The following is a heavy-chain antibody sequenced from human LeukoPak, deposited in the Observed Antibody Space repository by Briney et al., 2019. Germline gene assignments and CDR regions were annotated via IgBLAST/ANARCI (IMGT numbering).Heavy chain of an antibody. Sequence: ASVKVSCKASGYTFTGYYMHWVRQAPGQGLEWMGWINPNSGGTNYAQKFQGRVTMTRDTSISTAYMELSRLRSDDTAVYYCARLHYDFWSGDFDYWGQGTLVTVSS. CDR2: INPNSGGT. J-gene: IGHJ4*02. CDR1: GYTFTGYY. V-gene: IGHV1-2*02. D-gene: IGHD3-3*01. CDR3: ARLHYDFWSGDFDY.